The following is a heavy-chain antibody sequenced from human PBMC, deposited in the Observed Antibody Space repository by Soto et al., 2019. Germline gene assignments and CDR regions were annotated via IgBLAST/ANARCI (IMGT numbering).Heavy chain of an antibody. CDR1: GFTFTNYA. J-gene: IGHJ4*02. V-gene: IGHV3-23*01. CDR3: ARVFRGYSGYADF. Sequence: PGGSLRLSCATSGFTFTNYAMTWVRQAPGGGMEWVSSISAAGVSAYYTDSLKGRFTISRDNSRNTVYLQLNNLRTEDTAFYFCARVFRGYSGYADFWGQGTLVTVSS. D-gene: IGHD5-18*01. CDR2: ISAAGVSA.